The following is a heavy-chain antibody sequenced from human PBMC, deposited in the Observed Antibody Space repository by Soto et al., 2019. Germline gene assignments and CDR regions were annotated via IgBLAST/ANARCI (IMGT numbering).Heavy chain of an antibody. CDR1: GGSISGGVYY. CDR2: IFDSGST. V-gene: IGHV4-30-4*01. Sequence: QVQLQESGPGLVKPSQTLSLTCTVSGGSISGGVYYWSWIRQPPGKGLGWIGYIFDSGSTYYNPSLKSRVTISVDTYKNQFSLRLSSMTAAYTAVYYCAREIIALTTDWYFDLWGRGTLVTVSS. D-gene: IGHD4-17*01. J-gene: IGHJ2*01. CDR3: AREIIALTTDWYFDL.